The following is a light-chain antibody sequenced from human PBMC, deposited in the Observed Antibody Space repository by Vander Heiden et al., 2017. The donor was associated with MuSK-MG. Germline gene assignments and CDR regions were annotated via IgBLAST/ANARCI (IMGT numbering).Light chain of an antibody. CDR3: QQYGSSRRT. CDR2: GAS. V-gene: IGKV3-20*01. J-gene: IGKJ4*01. CDR1: QSVSSSY. Sequence: ESVLTQSPGTLSLSPGERATLSCRATQSVSSSYLAWYQQKPGQAPRLLIYGASSGPARSPVSFGGSGCATDFTLTISRLEPEDFAVYYCQQYGSSRRTFGEGTKVEIK.